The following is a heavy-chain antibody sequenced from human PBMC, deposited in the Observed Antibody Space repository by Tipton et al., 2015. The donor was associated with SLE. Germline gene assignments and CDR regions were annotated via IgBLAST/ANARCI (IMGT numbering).Heavy chain of an antibody. V-gene: IGHV4-59*11. CDR2: IYRSGST. J-gene: IGHJ4*02. CDR3: ASPGGIVGFDS. D-gene: IGHD3-16*02. CDR1: GGSISDHY. Sequence: TLSLTRTVSGGSISDHYWIWIRQPPGKGLEWIGYIYRSGSTNYNPSLRSRVTMSVDTSKNQFSLQLTSVTAADTAFYFCASPGGIVGFDSWGPGRLVTVSS.